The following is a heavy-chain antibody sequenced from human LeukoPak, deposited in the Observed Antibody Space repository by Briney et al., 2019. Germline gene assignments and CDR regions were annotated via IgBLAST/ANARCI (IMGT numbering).Heavy chain of an antibody. V-gene: IGHV4-4*02. D-gene: IGHD2-21*01. J-gene: IGHJ4*02. Sequence: GSLRLSCAASGFSFNSDWMDWVRQPPGKGLEWVGQVHHSGGTSYNPSLRSRVTISIDKSENQFSLKLNSVTAADTAVYYCARHGGHYQSDDWGQGTLVTVSS. CDR1: GFSFNSDW. CDR3: ARHGGHYQSDD. CDR2: VHHSGGT.